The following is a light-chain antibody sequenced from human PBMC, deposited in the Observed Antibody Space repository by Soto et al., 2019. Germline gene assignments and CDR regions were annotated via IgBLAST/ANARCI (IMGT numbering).Light chain of an antibody. CDR3: TSWTTSTTMI. Sequence: QSALTQPASVSGSPGQSITISCTGTSSDIGAYNFVSWYQQHPGKAPKLMLYDVNIRPSGVSNRFSGSKSGNTASLTISGLQAEDEDDYYCTSWTTSTTMIFGGGTMLAVL. J-gene: IGLJ2*01. V-gene: IGLV2-14*03. CDR2: DVN. CDR1: SSDIGAYNF.